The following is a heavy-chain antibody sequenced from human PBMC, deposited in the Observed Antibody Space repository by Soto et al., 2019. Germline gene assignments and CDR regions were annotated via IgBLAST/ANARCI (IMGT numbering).Heavy chain of an antibody. CDR3: AKGLIMTTSAFQFSGMDV. V-gene: IGHV3-30*18. CDR2: ISYDGSNK. J-gene: IGHJ6*02. CDR1: GFTFSSYG. D-gene: IGHD3-16*01. Sequence: GGSLRLSCAASGFTFSSYGMHWVRQAPGKGLEWVAVISYDGSNKYYADSVKGRFTISRDNSKNTLYLKMNSLRAEDTAVYYCAKGLIMTTSAFQFSGMDVWGQGTTVTVSS.